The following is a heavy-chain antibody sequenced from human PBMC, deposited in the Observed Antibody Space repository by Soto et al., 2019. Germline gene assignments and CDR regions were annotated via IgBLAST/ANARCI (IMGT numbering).Heavy chain of an antibody. CDR2: IKSKADGGTT. Sequence: LRLSCAASGFTFCNAWMTWVRQAPGKGLEWVGRIKSKADGGTTYYPAPVNGRFTISRDDSKNVVCLQMNSLKTEDTAVYYCTTTGTIDYWGQGTLVTVSS. CDR3: TTTGTIDY. D-gene: IGHD1-1*01. V-gene: IGHV3-15*01. J-gene: IGHJ4*02. CDR1: GFTFCNAW.